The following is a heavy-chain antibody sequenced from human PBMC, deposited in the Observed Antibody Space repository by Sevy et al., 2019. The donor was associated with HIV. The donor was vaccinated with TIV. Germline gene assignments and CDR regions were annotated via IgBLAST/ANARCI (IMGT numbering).Heavy chain of an antibody. CDR2: VDNDGSGT. Sequence: GGSLRLSCAASGFTFTNYWMHWVRQAPGKGLVWVSRVDNDGSGTNYADSVKGRFTISRDNAKNTVYLQMNSLRAEDTAVYYCTRDMYGIDYWGQGTLVTVS. J-gene: IGHJ4*02. CDR1: GFTFTNYW. D-gene: IGHD2-8*01. CDR3: TRDMYGIDY. V-gene: IGHV3-74*01.